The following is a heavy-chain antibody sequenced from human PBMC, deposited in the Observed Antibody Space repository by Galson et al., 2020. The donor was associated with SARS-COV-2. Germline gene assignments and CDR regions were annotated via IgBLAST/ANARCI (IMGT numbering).Heavy chain of an antibody. CDR3: ARRQYDWPFNDY. CDR1: GASISTSHW. CDR2: NHHSGRH. Sequence: SETLSLTCAVSGASISTSHWWTWVRPPPGKGLEWIGENHHSGRHNYDPSLTSSVSMSVDESKNQFSLNLTSVTTADTAVYYCARRQYDWPFNDYWGQGTLVTVSS. V-gene: IGHV4-4*02. J-gene: IGHJ4*02. D-gene: IGHD1-20*01.